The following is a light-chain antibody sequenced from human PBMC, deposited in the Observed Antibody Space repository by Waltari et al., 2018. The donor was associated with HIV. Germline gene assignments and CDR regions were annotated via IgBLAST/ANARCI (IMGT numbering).Light chain of an antibody. J-gene: IGKJ4*01. CDR1: QSSINSF. CDR2: GAS. CDR3: QQYGYSPLT. Sequence: ELVLTQSPGTLSLSPGESATLSCSASQSSINSFLAWYQQKPGQALLLLIYGASSTATGIPDRFSGIGSGTDFTFTISRQAPEDSAVYYCQQYGYSPLTFGGGTKVAIK. V-gene: IGKV3-20*01.